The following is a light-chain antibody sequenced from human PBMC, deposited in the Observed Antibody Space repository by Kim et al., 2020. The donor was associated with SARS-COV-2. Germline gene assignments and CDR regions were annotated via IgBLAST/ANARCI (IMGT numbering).Light chain of an antibody. V-gene: IGLV2-14*01. Sequence: QSVLTQPASVSGSTGQSITISCTGTSSDVGGYNYVSWYQQHPGKAPKLMIYDVSKRPSGVSNRFSGSKSGNTASLTISGLQAEDEADYYCSSCTISSTYVFGTGTKVTVL. CDR3: SSCTISSTYV. J-gene: IGLJ1*01. CDR1: SSDVGGYNY. CDR2: DVS.